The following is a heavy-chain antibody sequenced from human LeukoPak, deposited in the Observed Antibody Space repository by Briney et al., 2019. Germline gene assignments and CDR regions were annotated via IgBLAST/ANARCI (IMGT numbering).Heavy chain of an antibody. CDR1: GFTFCSYA. V-gene: IGHV3-23*01. CDR2: ISGIGVAT. Sequence: GGSLRLSCAASGFTFCSYAMTWVRQARGKGLEWVSVISGIGVATYYADSVKGRFTISRDNSKNTLYLQMNSLRAEDTAVYYCAKRAVTTFSSGFHYGGQGTLVTVSS. D-gene: IGHD4-17*01. J-gene: IGHJ4*02. CDR3: AKRAVTTFSSGFHY.